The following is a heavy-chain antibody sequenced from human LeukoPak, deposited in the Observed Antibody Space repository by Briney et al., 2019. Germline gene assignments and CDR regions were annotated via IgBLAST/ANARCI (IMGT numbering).Heavy chain of an antibody. Sequence: ASVTVSCKASGYTFTDYYIHWVRQAPGQGLEWMGLIHPNSGDTYYAQKFRGRVTMTRDTSITTAYVELDRLTSGDTAVYYFARDYSGSYTHWAQGTLVTISS. D-gene: IGHD1-26*01. V-gene: IGHV1-2*06. CDR2: IHPNSGDT. CDR3: ARDYSGSYTH. J-gene: IGHJ4*02. CDR1: GYTFTDYY.